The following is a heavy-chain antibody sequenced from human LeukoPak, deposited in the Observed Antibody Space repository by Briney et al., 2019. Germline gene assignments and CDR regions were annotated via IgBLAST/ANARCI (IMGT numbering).Heavy chain of an antibody. D-gene: IGHD3-3*01. Sequence: PGGSLRFSCAASGFTFSSYAMSWVRQAPGKGLEWVSAISGSGGSTYYADSVKGRFTISRDNSKNTLYLQMNSLRAEDTAVYYCAKEDVLRFLEWPSPGMDVWGQGTTVTVSS. CDR1: GFTFSSYA. V-gene: IGHV3-23*01. CDR2: ISGSGGST. CDR3: AKEDVLRFLEWPSPGMDV. J-gene: IGHJ6*02.